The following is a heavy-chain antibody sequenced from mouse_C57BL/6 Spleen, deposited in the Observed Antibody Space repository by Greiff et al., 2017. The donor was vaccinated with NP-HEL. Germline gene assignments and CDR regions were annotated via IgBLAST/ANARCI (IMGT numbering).Heavy chain of an antibody. J-gene: IGHJ4*01. CDR3: ARVGDYYGSSYDMDY. CDR1: GYTFTSYW. CDR2: IHPNSGST. D-gene: IGHD1-1*01. Sequence: QVQLQQPGAELVKPGASVKLSCKASGYTFTSYWMHWVKQRPGQGLEWIGMIHPNSGSTNYNEKFKSKATLTVDKSSSTAYMQLSSLTSEDSAVYYCARVGDYYGSSYDMDYWGQGTSVTVSS. V-gene: IGHV1-64*01.